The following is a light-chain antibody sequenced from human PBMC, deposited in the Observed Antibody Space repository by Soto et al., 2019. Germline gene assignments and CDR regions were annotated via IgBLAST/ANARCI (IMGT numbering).Light chain of an antibody. CDR1: QSVSSY. Sequence: EIVLTQSPATLSLSPGEIATLSFRASQSVSSYLAWYQQKPGQAPRLLIYDASNRATGIPARFSGSGSGTDFTLTISRLEPEDFAVYYCQQYGSSLTFGGGTKVDIK. CDR2: DAS. J-gene: IGKJ4*01. CDR3: QQYGSSLT. V-gene: IGKV3-20*01.